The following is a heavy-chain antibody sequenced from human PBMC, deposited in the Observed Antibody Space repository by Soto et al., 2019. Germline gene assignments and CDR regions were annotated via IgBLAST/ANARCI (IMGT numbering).Heavy chain of an antibody. J-gene: IGHJ4*02. Sequence: SETLSLTCTVSGGSVSSCDYYWSWIRQPPGKGLEWIGYISYSGSTDYNPSLKSRATISVDTSKNRFSLKLSSVTAADTAVYYCARGGYTYDSSGPLSDWGQGTLVTVSS. V-gene: IGHV4-30-4*01. CDR2: ISYSGST. CDR1: GGSVSSCDYY. CDR3: ARGGYTYDSSGPLSD. D-gene: IGHD3-22*01.